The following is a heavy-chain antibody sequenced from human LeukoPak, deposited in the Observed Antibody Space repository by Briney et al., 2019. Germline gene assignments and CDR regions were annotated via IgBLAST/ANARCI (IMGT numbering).Heavy chain of an antibody. Sequence: SETLSLTCTVSGGSISRYYWTWIRQSPGKGLGWIGYIYYSGSTNYNPSLQSRVTISVDTSKNQFSLNLSSVTAADTAVYYCARSRGPDIWGQGTMVTVSS. CDR2: IYYSGST. D-gene: IGHD3-10*01. V-gene: IGHV4-59*01. J-gene: IGHJ3*02. CDR1: GGSISRYY. CDR3: ARSRGPDI.